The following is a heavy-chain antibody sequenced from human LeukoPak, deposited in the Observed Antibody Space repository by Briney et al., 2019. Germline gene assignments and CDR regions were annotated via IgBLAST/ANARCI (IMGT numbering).Heavy chain of an antibody. J-gene: IGHJ6*03. CDR3: ARTIDYYYNMDV. D-gene: IGHD3-10*01. V-gene: IGHV3-48*03. CDR1: GFTFSSYE. Sequence: PGGSLRLSCAASGFTFSSYEMNWVRQAPGKGLEWVSYISSSGSTIYYADSVKGRFTISRDNAKNSLYLQMNSLRAEDTAVYYCARTIDYYYNMDVWGKGTMVTISS. CDR2: ISSSGSTI.